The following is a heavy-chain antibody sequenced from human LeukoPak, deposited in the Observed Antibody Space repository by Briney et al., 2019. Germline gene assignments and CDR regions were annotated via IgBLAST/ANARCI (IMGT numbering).Heavy chain of an antibody. CDR3: AKETYYDSSGAPLFDY. CDR2: ISGSGGST. Sequence: PGGSQRLSCAASGITFSSYSMNWVRQAPGKGLEWVSAISGSGGSTYYPDSVKGRFTISRDNSKNTLYLQMHSLRAEDTAVYYCAKETYYDSSGAPLFDYWGQGTLVTVSS. J-gene: IGHJ4*02. V-gene: IGHV3-23*01. D-gene: IGHD3-22*01. CDR1: GITFSSYS.